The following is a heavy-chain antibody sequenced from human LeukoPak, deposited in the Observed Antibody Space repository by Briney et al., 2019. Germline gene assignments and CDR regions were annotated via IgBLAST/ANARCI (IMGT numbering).Heavy chain of an antibody. V-gene: IGHV1-69-2*01. CDR3: ATDTEYRIAARKLDY. J-gene: IGHJ4*02. CDR2: FDPEGGDT. Sequence: ASVKLSCKTSGDIFTEHYMHWVRQAPGKGLEWMGRFDPEGGDTLYAEKFQGRVTITAETSTATSYMEVSRLISEYTAVYYCATDTEYRIAARKLDYWGQGTLVTVSA. CDR1: GDIFTEHY. D-gene: IGHD6-6*01.